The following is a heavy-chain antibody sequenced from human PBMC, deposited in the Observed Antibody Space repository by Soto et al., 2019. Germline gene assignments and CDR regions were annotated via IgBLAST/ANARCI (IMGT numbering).Heavy chain of an antibody. D-gene: IGHD4-17*01. J-gene: IGHJ4*02. CDR3: VRGDVTTVTTTLDY. CDR1: GYTFIGYY. V-gene: IGHV1-2*04. CDR2: INANTGGT. Sequence: QVQLVQSGAEVTKPGASLKVSCKTSGYTFIGYYMRWVRQAPGQGLEWMGWINANTGGTKYTQKFQGWVTMTTDTSIRTAYLELSRLRSDATVVYYCVRGDVTTVTTTLDYWGQGTLVSVSS.